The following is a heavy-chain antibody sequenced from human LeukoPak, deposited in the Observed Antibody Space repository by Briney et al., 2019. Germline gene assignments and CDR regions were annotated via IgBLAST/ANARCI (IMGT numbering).Heavy chain of an antibody. D-gene: IGHD6-13*01. Sequence: GGSLRLSCAASGFTFSSYGMHWVRQAPGKGLEWVAVISYDGSNKYYADSVKGRFTISRDNSKNTLYLQMNSLRAEDTAVYYCARAGSPNWFDPWGQGTLVTVSS. CDR2: ISYDGSNK. CDR1: GFTFSSYG. V-gene: IGHV3-30*03. J-gene: IGHJ5*02. CDR3: ARAGSPNWFDP.